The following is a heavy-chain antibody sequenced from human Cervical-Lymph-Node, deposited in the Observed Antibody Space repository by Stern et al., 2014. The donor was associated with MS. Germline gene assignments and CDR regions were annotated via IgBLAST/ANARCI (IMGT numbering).Heavy chain of an antibody. CDR1: GFSLNTPGMC. CDR2: IYWGDDK. J-gene: IGHJ6*02. CDR3: ARLEVPTSPGFHYYYYAMDV. V-gene: IGHV2-70*15. Sequence: QVTLRESGPALVRPTQTLTLTCTFSGFSLNTPGMCVTWIRQPPGKAMEWLARIYWGDDKYYSTSLKTRLTVSKDTSKNQVVLRMTNMDPVDTATYYCARLEVPTSPGFHYYYYAMDVWGQGTTVTVSS. D-gene: IGHD2-2*01.